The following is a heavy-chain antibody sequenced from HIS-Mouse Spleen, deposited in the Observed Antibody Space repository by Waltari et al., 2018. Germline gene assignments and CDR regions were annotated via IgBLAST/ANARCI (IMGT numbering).Heavy chain of an antibody. J-gene: IGHJ2*01. Sequence: QLQLQESGPGLVKPSETLSLTCTVSGGSISSSSYYWGWIRQPPGKGRGWIGSIYYIGSTYTNPSLKSRVTISVNTSKNQFSLKLSSVTAADTAVYYCAREIPYSSSWYDWYFDLWGRGTLVTVSS. D-gene: IGHD6-13*01. CDR2: IYYIGST. CDR3: AREIPYSSSWYDWYFDL. V-gene: IGHV4-39*07. CDR1: GGSISSSSYY.